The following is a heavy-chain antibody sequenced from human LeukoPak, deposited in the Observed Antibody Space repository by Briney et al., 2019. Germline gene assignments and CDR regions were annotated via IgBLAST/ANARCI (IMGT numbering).Heavy chain of an antibody. J-gene: IGHJ4*02. CDR1: GGTFSSDA. D-gene: IGHD5-24*01. CDR2: IIPIFGTA. V-gene: IGHV1-69*06. Sequence: SVKVSSKPSGGTFSSDAISWVRHAPGQRLEWMGRIIPIFGTANYAQKFQGRVTITADKSTSTAYMELSSLRSEDTAVYYCARGEIGYNSFDYWGQGTLVTVSS. CDR3: ARGEIGYNSFDY.